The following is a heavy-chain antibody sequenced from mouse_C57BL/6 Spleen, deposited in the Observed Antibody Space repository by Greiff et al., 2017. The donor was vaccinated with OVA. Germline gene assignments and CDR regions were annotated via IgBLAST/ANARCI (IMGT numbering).Heavy chain of an antibody. D-gene: IGHD2-4*01. J-gene: IGHJ2*01. CDR1: GFTFTTYA. CDR2: IRSKSSNSAT. V-gene: IGHV10-3*01. CDR3: VGDDDYDPGFDD. Sequence: EVQGVESGGGLVQPKGSLKLSCAASGFTFTTYAMHWVRQAPGKGLEWVARIRSKSSNSATYYADSVKDRFTISSEDSQTMLYLQRNSLITEDTAMYYCVGDDDYDPGFDDWGQGTTLTVSS.